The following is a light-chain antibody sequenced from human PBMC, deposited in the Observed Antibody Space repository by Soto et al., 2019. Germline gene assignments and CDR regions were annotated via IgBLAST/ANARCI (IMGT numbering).Light chain of an antibody. CDR2: GAS. CDR1: QPVSSN. J-gene: IGKJ4*01. V-gene: IGKV3-15*01. Sequence: VLTQSPGTLSLSPGERATLSCSASQPVSSNFLAWYQQRPAQAPRLLIHGASTRATGIPARFSGSGSGTEFTLTISSLQSEDFAVYYCQQYDNWPLTFGGGTKVDI. CDR3: QQYDNWPLT.